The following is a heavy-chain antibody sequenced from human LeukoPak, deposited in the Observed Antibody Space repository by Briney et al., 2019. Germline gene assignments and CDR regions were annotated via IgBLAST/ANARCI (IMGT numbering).Heavy chain of an antibody. Sequence: GGSLRLSCAASGFTFSSSAMSWVRQAPGKGLEWVSVISGPGGGTYYADSVKGRLTISRDNSMKTLYLQMNSLRAEDSAVYYCAKDLYSGHPRFDYWGQGTLVTVSS. CDR2: ISGPGGGT. D-gene: IGHD2-8*01. CDR1: GFTFSSSA. CDR3: AKDLYSGHPRFDY. V-gene: IGHV3-23*01. J-gene: IGHJ4*02.